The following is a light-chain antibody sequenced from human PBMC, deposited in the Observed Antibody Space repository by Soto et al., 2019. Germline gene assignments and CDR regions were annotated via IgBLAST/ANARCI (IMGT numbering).Light chain of an antibody. CDR2: KAS. J-gene: IGKJ1*01. V-gene: IGKV1-5*03. CDR3: QQYNTYWT. Sequence: DIQMTQSPSTLSASVGDRVTITCRASQSISTWLAWYQQKAGKAPKLLIYKASILESGVPSRFSGSGSGTEFTLTISSLQPDHFATYYCQQYNTYWTFGQGTKVEIK. CDR1: QSISTW.